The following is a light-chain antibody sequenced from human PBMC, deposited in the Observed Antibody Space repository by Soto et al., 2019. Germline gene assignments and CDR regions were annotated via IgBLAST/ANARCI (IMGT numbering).Light chain of an antibody. CDR3: QQRTNSPPWT. Sequence: IVLRQSPGTLSLSPGEGATLSCRASQSISGRYLAWYQHKSGQAPRLFIYGVSKRAPAIPPRFSGSGSGTDFTLSVSGLETEDFATYYCQQRTNSPPWTFGQGTRVELK. V-gene: IGKV3-11*01. CDR2: GVS. J-gene: IGKJ1*01. CDR1: QSISGRY.